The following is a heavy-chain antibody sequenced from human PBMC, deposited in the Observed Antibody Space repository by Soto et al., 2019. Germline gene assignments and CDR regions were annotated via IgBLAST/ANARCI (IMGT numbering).Heavy chain of an antibody. CDR3: ARGAVVVVAATLGYYYYYGMDV. CDR2: IKQDGSEK. D-gene: IGHD2-15*01. Sequence: GGSLRLSCAASGFTFSSYWMSWVRQAPGKGLEWVANIKQDGSEKYYVDSVKGRFTISRDNAKNSLYLQMNSLRAEDTAVYYWARGAVVVVAATLGYYYYYGMDVWGQGTTVTVSS. V-gene: IGHV3-7*03. J-gene: IGHJ6*02. CDR1: GFTFSSYW.